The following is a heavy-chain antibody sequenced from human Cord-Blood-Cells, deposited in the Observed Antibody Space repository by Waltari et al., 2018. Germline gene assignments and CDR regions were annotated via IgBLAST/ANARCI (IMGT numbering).Heavy chain of an antibody. CDR2: ISGIGGST. D-gene: IGHD3-10*01. CDR1: GFTFSSYA. CDR3: AKTPGARAFDI. Sequence: EVQLVESGGGLVQPGGSLRLSCAASGFTFSSYAMRWVRPAPGEGLEWVSAISGIGGSTDYADTVKGRFTISRDNSKNTLYLQMNSLRAEDTAVYYCAKTPGARAFDIWGQGTMVTVSS. J-gene: IGHJ3*02. V-gene: IGHV3-23*04.